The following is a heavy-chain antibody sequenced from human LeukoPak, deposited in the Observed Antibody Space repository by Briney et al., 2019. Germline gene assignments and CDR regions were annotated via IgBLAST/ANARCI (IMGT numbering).Heavy chain of an antibody. CDR1: GFTFSDYY. CDR2: ISSSGSTI. J-gene: IGHJ6*02. CDR3: ASLYGSGSYYIKHYYYYGMDV. Sequence: GGSLRLSCAAAGFTFSDYYMSWIRQAPGKGLEWVSYISSSGSTIYYADSVKGRFTISRDNAKNSLYLQMNSLRAEDTAVYYCASLYGSGSYYIKHYYYYGMDVWGQGTTVTVPS. V-gene: IGHV3-11*01. D-gene: IGHD3-10*01.